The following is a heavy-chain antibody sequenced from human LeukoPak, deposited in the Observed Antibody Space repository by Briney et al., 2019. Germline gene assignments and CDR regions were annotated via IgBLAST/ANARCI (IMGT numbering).Heavy chain of an antibody. J-gene: IGHJ6*02. CDR3: AKNLPLGYGDYASGYYGMDV. V-gene: IGHV3-30*18. D-gene: IGHD4-17*01. CDR1: GFTFSSYG. Sequence: GGSLRLSCAASGFTFSSYGMHWVRQAPGKGLEGVAVISYDGSNKNYADSVKVRFTISRDNSKNTLYLQMNSLRAEDTAVYYCAKNLPLGYGDYASGYYGMDVWGQGTTVTVSS. CDR2: ISYDGSNK.